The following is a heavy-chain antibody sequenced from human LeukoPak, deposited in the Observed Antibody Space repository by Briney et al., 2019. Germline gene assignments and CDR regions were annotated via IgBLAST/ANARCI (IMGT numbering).Heavy chain of an antibody. CDR1: GGSISSYY. V-gene: IGHV4-59*01. CDR2: IYYSGST. Sequence: KPSETLSLTCTVSGGSISSYYWSWIRQPPGKGLEWIGYIYYSGSTNYNPSLKSRVTISVDTSKNQFSLKLSSATAADTAVYYCARIAVAGTWLDYWGQGTLVTVSS. D-gene: IGHD6-19*01. J-gene: IGHJ4*02. CDR3: ARIAVAGTWLDY.